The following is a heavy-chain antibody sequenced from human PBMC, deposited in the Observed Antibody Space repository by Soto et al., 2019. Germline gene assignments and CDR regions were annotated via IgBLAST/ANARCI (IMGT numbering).Heavy chain of an antibody. CDR2: IYYSGST. CDR1: GASISSSSYY. V-gene: IGHV4-39*01. D-gene: IGHD2-21*02. Sequence: SETLSLTCTVSGASISSSSYYWGWIRQPPGKGLERIGSIYYSGSTYYNPSLKSRVTISVDPSKNQFALKLSSGTAADTAVDYCARHATVVTPSGDYWGQGTLVTVSS. J-gene: IGHJ4*02. CDR3: ARHATVVTPSGDY.